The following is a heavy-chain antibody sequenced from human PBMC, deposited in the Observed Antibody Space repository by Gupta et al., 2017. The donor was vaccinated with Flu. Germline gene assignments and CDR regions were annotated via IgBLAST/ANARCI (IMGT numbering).Heavy chain of an antibody. D-gene: IGHD2-2*01. CDR1: GGSFSGYY. CDR3: ARDVVPAAIHPYYYMDV. V-gene: IGHV4-34*01. Sequence: QVQLQQWGAGLLKPSETLSITCAVYGGSFSGYYWSWIRQPPGKGLEWIGEINHSGSTNYNPSLKRRVTISVDTSKNQFSLKLSSVTAADTAVYYCARDVVPAAIHPYYYMDVWGKGTTVTVSS. J-gene: IGHJ6*03. CDR2: INHSGST.